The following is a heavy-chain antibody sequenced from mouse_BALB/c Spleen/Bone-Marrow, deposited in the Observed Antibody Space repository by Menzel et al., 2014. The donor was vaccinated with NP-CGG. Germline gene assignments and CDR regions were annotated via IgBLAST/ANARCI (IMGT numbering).Heavy chain of an antibody. J-gene: IGHJ2*01. CDR3: VRGNYGNYVDYFDF. Sequence: EVQVVESGGGLVQPGGSLKLSCAASGFTFSNYGMSWVRQTPDKRLELVATINSNGGSTYYPDSVKGRFTISRDTAKNTLYLQMSGLKSEETAMYYCVRGNYGNYVDYFDFWGQGTTLTVSS. D-gene: IGHD2-1*01. CDR2: INSNGGST. CDR1: GFTFSNYG. V-gene: IGHV5-6-3*01.